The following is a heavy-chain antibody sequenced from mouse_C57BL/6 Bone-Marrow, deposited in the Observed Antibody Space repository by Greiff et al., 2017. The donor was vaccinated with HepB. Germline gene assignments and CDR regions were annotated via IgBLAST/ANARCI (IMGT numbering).Heavy chain of an antibody. V-gene: IGHV2-3*01. D-gene: IGHD4-1*01. CDR1: GFSLTSYG. Sequence: QVQLKESGPGLVAPSQCLSITCTASGFSLTSYGVSWVRQPPGKGLEWLGVIWGDGSTNYHSAHISRLSISKDNSKIQDFLKLSSLQTDDTATYYFAKLGRDYAMDYCGQGTSVTVSS. CDR3: AKLGRDYAMDY. CDR2: IWGDGST. J-gene: IGHJ4*01.